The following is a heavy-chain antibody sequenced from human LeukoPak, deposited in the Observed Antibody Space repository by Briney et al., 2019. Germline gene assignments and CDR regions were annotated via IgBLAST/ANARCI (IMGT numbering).Heavy chain of an antibody. CDR2: ISAISSSST. Sequence: GRSLRLSCAASGFTFSSYSMNWVRQAPGKGLEWVSYISAISSSSTYYADSVKGRFTISRDNAKNSLYLQMNSLRAEDTAVYYCAELGITMIGGVWGKGTTVTISS. D-gene: IGHD3-10*02. CDR3: AELGITMIGGV. V-gene: IGHV3-48*04. CDR1: GFTFSSYS. J-gene: IGHJ6*04.